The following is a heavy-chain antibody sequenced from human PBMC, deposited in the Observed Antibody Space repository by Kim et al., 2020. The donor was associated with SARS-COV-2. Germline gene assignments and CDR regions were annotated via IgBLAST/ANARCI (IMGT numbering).Heavy chain of an antibody. Sequence: GGSLRLSCAASGFIFSDSAMYWVRHASGKGLQWVGRIRSKANSYATAYDVSVKGRFIISRDDSKNTAYLQMNSLKTEDTAIYYCTRVPPYSNSWWDAFD. CDR3: TRVPPYSNSWWDAFD. D-gene: IGHD6-13*01. CDR1: GFIFSDSA. J-gene: IGHJ3*02. CDR2: IRSKANSYAT. V-gene: IGHV3-73*01.